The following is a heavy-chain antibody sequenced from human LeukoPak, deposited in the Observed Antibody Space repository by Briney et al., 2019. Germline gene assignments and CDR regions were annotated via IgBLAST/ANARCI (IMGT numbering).Heavy chain of an antibody. D-gene: IGHD3-3*01. Sequence: PGGSLRLSCAASGFTFSSYAMSWVRQAPGKGLEWVSAVSGSGTDTFYTDSVKGRFTISRVNSKNTLYLQMNSLRAEDAAVYYCAKDPTARVLEWFVTDYYYGMDVWGQGTTVTVSS. J-gene: IGHJ6*02. CDR2: VSGSGTDT. CDR3: AKDPTARVLEWFVTDYYYGMDV. V-gene: IGHV3-23*01. CDR1: GFTFSSYA.